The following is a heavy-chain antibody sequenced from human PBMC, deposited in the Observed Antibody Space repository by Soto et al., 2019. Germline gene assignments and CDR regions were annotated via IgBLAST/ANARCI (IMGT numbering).Heavy chain of an antibody. Sequence: PGGSLRLSCAASGFTFTRYSMNWVRQAPGKGLEWVSSISSTTNYIYYGDSMKGRFTISRDNAKNSLYLEMNSLIAEDTAVYYCARESEDLTSNFDYWGQGTLVTVS. CDR1: GFTFTRYS. CDR2: ISSTTNYI. J-gene: IGHJ4*02. CDR3: ARESEDLTSNFDY. V-gene: IGHV3-21*06.